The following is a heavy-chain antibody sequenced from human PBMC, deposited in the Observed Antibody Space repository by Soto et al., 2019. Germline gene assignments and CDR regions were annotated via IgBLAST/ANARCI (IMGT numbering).Heavy chain of an antibody. CDR3: AKGAEYYYDSSGYPGYFQH. CDR1: GFTFSSYG. D-gene: IGHD3-22*01. Sequence: QGQLVESGGGVVQPGRSLRLSCAASGFTFSSYGMHWVRQAPGKGLEWVAVISYDGSNKYYADSVKGRFTISRDNSKNTLYLQMNSLRAEDTAVYYCAKGAEYYYDSSGYPGYFQHWGQGTLVTVSS. V-gene: IGHV3-30*18. J-gene: IGHJ1*01. CDR2: ISYDGSNK.